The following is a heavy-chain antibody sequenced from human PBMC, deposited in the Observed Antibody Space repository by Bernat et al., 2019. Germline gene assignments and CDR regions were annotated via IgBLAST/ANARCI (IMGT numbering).Heavy chain of an antibody. CDR1: GFTFSSYA. CDR2: ISGSGGST. J-gene: IGHJ4*02. D-gene: IGHD3-10*01. V-gene: IGHV3-23*01. CDR3: AKGRLWFGARYSNYFDY. Sequence: EVQLLESGGGLVQPGGSLRLSCAASGFTFSSYAMSWVRQAPGKGLEWVSAISGSGGSTYYADSVKGRFTISRDNSKNTLYLQMNSLRAEDTAVYYCAKGRLWFGARYSNYFDYWGQGTLVTVSS.